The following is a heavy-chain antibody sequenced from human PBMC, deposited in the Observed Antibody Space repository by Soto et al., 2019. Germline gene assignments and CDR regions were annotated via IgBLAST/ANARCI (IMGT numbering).Heavy chain of an antibody. Sequence: GGSLRLSCAASGFTFSTYAMSWVRQAPGKGLEWVSGISGSGGSTYYADSVKGRFTISRDNSKNTLYLQMNSLRAEDTAVYYCAKGTLSYFDSSGYYYWNYWGQGTLVTVSS. CDR1: GFTFSTYA. V-gene: IGHV3-23*01. CDR3: AKGTLSYFDSSGYYYWNY. D-gene: IGHD3-22*01. J-gene: IGHJ4*02. CDR2: ISGSGGST.